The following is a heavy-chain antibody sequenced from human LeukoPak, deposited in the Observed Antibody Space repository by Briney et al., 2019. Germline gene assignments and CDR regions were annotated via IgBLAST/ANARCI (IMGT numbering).Heavy chain of an antibody. D-gene: IGHD4-23*01. V-gene: IGHV3-23*01. Sequence: GGSLRLSCAASGFTFTSYVMSWVRQAPGKGLEWVSVISGSGSSTDYADSVKGRFTISRDNSKNTLYLQMNSLRAEDTAVYYCARDRIRWVTQSLDYWGQGTLVTVSS. CDR1: GFTFTSYV. CDR3: ARDRIRWVTQSLDY. CDR2: ISGSGSST. J-gene: IGHJ4*02.